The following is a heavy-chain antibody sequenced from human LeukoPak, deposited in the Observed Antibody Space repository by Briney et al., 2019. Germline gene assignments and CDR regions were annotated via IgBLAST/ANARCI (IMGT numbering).Heavy chain of an antibody. Sequence: GGSLRLSCAASGFTFSNYEMNWVRQAPGKGLEWVSYISSSGSTIYYADSVKGRFTISRDNGKNSLYLQMISLRAEDTAVYYCARAVDSLIVVVRPFDYWGQGTLVTVSS. J-gene: IGHJ4*02. CDR1: GFTFSNYE. CDR2: ISSSGSTI. CDR3: ARAVDSLIVVVRPFDY. V-gene: IGHV3-48*03. D-gene: IGHD3-22*01.